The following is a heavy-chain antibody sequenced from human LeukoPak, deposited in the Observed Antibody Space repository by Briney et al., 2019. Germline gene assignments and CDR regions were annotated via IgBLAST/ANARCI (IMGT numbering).Heavy chain of an antibody. V-gene: IGHV4-31*03. CDR1: GGSISSGGYY. D-gene: IGHD2-21*01. J-gene: IGHJ4*02. CDR2: IYYSGST. CDR3: ARGPPHIVVTPPSFDY. Sequence: SETLSLTCTVSGGSISSGGYYWSWIRQHPGKGLEWIGYIYYSGSTYYNPSLKSRVTISVDTSKNQFSLKLSSVTAADTAVYYCARGPPHIVVTPPSFDYWGQGTLVTVSS.